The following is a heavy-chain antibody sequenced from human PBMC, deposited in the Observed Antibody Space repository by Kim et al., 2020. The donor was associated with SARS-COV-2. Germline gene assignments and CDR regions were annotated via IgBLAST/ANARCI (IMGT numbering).Heavy chain of an antibody. V-gene: IGHV4-38-2*02. D-gene: IGHD3-16*01. CDR1: GYSISSGYY. CDR2: IYHSGST. CDR3: ARPFGGAGTRNWFDP. J-gene: IGHJ5*02. Sequence: SETLSLTCTVSGYSISSGYYWGWIRQPPGKGLEWIGSIYHSGSTYYNPSLKSRVTISVDTSKNQFSLKLSSVTAADTAVYYCARPFGGAGTRNWFDPWGQGTLVTVSS.